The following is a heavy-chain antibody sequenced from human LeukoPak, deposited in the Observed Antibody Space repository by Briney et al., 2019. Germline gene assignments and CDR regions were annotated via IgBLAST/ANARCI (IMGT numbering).Heavy chain of an antibody. Sequence: APVKVSCKAFGYTFSRYGISWVRQAPGQGLEWMGWISAYNGNTKYAQKLQGRVTMTTDTSTSTAYMGLRSLRSDDTAVYYCARISGYDALYYYYYGMDVWGQGTTVTVSS. D-gene: IGHD5-12*01. CDR2: ISAYNGNT. CDR1: GYTFSRYG. CDR3: ARISGYDALYYYYYGMDV. J-gene: IGHJ6*02. V-gene: IGHV1-18*01.